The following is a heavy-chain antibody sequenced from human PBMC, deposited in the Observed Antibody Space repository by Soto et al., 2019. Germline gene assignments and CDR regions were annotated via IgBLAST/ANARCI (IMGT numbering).Heavy chain of an antibody. V-gene: IGHV1-69*13. CDR2: IIPIFGTA. D-gene: IGHD2-15*01. J-gene: IGHJ5*02. CDR3: ARAWVCSGGSCPPRVNWFDP. Sequence: SVKVSCKASGGTFSSYAISWVRQAPGQGLEWMGGIIPIFGTANYAQKFQGRVTITADESTSTAYMELSSLRSEDTAVYYCARAWVCSGGSCPPRVNWFDPWGQGTLVTVSS. CDR1: GGTFSSYA.